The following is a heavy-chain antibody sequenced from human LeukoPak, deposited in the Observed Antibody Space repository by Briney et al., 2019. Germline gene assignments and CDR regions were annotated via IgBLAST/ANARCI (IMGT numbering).Heavy chain of an antibody. J-gene: IGHJ3*02. CDR1: GASISSRDHY. D-gene: IGHD3-10*01. Sequence: SETLSLTCTVSGASISSRDHYWSWIRQPPGQGLEWIGYISYSGSTNYNPSLKSRVTISVDTSKNQFSLKLSSVTAADTAVYYCARAGLLWFGGVPINDAFDIWGQGTMVTVSS. V-gene: IGHV4-61*08. CDR2: ISYSGST. CDR3: ARAGLLWFGGVPINDAFDI.